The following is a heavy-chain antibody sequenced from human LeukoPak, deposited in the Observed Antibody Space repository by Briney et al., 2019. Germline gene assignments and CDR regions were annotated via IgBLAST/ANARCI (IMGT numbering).Heavy chain of an antibody. D-gene: IGHD1-26*01. CDR1: GGSISSYY. V-gene: IGHV4-59*12. Sequence: SETLSLTCTVSGGSISSYYWSWIRQPPGKGLEWIGYIYYSGSTNYNPSLKSRVTISVDTSKNQFSLKLTSVTAADTAVYYCARWGTTTPGLDYWGQGTLVTVSS. CDR3: ARWGTTTPGLDY. CDR2: IYYSGST. J-gene: IGHJ4*02.